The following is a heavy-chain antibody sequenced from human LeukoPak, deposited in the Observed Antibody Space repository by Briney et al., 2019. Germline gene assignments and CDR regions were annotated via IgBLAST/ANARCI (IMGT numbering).Heavy chain of an antibody. Sequence: SVKVSCKASGFAFTSSAVQWVRQARGQRLEWIGWIVVGSGNTNYAQKFQERVTITRDMSTSTAYMELSSLRSEDTAVYYCAAAAAPIRYSSSWYLAYWGQGTLVTVSS. CDR3: AAAAAPIRYSSSWYLAY. D-gene: IGHD6-13*01. CDR1: GFAFTSSA. CDR2: IVVGSGNT. V-gene: IGHV1-58*01. J-gene: IGHJ4*02.